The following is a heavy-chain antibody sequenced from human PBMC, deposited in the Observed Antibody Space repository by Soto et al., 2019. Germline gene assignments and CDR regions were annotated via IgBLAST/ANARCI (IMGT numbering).Heavy chain of an antibody. CDR2: ISYDGSNK. Sequence: VQLLESGGGLVQPGGSLRLSCAASGITFSSNAMSWVRQAPGKGLEWVAVISYDGSNKYYADSVKGRFTISRDNSKNTLYLQMNSLRAEDTAVYYCARAPDCGGDCNDAFDIWGQGTMVTVSS. D-gene: IGHD2-21*02. V-gene: IGHV3-30-3*01. CDR3: ARAPDCGGDCNDAFDI. CDR1: GITFSSNA. J-gene: IGHJ3*02.